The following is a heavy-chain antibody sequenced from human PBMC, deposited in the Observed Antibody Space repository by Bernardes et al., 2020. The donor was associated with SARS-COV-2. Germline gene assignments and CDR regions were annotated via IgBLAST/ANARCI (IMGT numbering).Heavy chain of an antibody. Sequence: SETLSLTCTVSGGSISSSSSYWGWIRQPPGKGLEWIGYNYYSGSTYYNSSLQSRVTISVDSPKNQFSLKLSAVTAADTAVYYCATQTAGYFDYWGQGTLVTVSS. CDR2: NYYSGST. CDR3: ATQTAGYFDY. V-gene: IGHV4-39*01. J-gene: IGHJ4*02. D-gene: IGHD1-1*01. CDR1: GGSISSSSSY.